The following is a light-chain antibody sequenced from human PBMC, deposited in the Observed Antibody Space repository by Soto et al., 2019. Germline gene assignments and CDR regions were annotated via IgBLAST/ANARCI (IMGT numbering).Light chain of an antibody. Sequence: QSALTQPASLSGSPGQSITISCTGTSSDIGAYDYVSWYQQHPGKAPKLMIYEVSNRPSGVSNRFSGSKSGNTASLTISGLQAEDEADYYCSSYTSGSTLGFGGGTKLTVL. J-gene: IGLJ3*02. CDR3: SSYTSGSTLG. V-gene: IGLV2-14*01. CDR1: SSDIGAYDY. CDR2: EVS.